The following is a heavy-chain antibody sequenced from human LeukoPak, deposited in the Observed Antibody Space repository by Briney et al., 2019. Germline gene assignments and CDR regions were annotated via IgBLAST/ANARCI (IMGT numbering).Heavy chain of an antibody. J-gene: IGHJ4*02. CDR3: ASKGWAYGETTY. V-gene: IGHV3-53*01. CDR2: IYSGGST. CDR1: GFTVSSNY. Sequence: PGGSLRLSCAASGFTVSSNYMSWVRQAPGKGLEWVSVIYSGGSTYYADSVKGRFTISRDNAKNSLYLQMNSLRAEDTAVYYCASKGWAYGETTYWGQGTLVTVSS. D-gene: IGHD4-17*01.